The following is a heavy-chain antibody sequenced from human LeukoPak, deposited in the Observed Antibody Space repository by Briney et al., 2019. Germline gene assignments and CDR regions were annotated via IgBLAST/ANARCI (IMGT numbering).Heavy chain of an antibody. Sequence: ASVKVSCKASGYTFTGYYMYWVRQAPGQGLEWMGWINPNSGGTNYAQKFRGRVTMTSDTSITTAYMELSSLRSDDTAVYYCATTTSYYFNYWGQGTLVTVSS. CDR2: INPNSGGT. J-gene: IGHJ4*02. D-gene: IGHD1-1*01. V-gene: IGHV1-2*02. CDR1: GYTFTGYY. CDR3: ATTTSYYFNY.